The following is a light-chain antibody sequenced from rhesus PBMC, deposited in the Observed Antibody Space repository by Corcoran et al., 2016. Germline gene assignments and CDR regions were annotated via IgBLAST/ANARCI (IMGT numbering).Light chain of an antibody. J-gene: IGKJ2*01. CDR2: GAS. CDR3: QQYSNWPYS. V-gene: IGKV3-42*03. Sequence: EIVMTQSPATLSLSPGERATLSCRASQSVSSNLAWYQHKPGQAPSLLIYGASSRATGIPDRFSGSGSGTDVTLTISSLEPEDFAVYYCQQYSNWPYSFGQGTKVEIK. CDR1: QSVSSN.